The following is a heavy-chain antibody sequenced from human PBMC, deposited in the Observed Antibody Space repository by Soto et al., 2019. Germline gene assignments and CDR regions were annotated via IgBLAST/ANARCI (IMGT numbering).Heavy chain of an antibody. D-gene: IGHD6-19*01. CDR3: ARHAIAVGYYYGMDV. CDR1: GYSFTSYW. Sequence: PGESLKISCKGSGYSFTSYWISWVSQMPGKGLEWMGRIDPSDSYTNYSPSFQGHVTISADKSISTAYLQWSSLKASDTAMYYCARHAIAVGYYYGMDVWGQGTTVTVSS. J-gene: IGHJ6*02. V-gene: IGHV5-10-1*01. CDR2: IDPSDSYT.